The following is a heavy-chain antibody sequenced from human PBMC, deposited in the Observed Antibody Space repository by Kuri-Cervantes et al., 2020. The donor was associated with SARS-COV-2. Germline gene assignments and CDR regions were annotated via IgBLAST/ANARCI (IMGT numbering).Heavy chain of an antibody. CDR1: GGSISSYY. CDR3: ARDRPWQGYFDL. CDR2: IYYSGST. V-gene: IGHV4-59*12. J-gene: IGHJ2*01. Sequence: GSLRPSCTVSGGSISSYYWSWIRQPPGKGLEWIGYIYYSGSTNYNPSLKSRVTISVDTSKNQFSLKLSSVTAADTAVYYCARDRPWQGYFDLWGRGTLVTVSS.